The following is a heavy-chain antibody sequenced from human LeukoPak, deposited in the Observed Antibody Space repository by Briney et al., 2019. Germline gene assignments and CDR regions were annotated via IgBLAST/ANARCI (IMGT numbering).Heavy chain of an antibody. CDR3: ARGEGLLHYFDY. V-gene: IGHV4-39*07. D-gene: IGHD3/OR15-3a*01. Sequence: SETVSLTCTVSGGSITSSGYYWGWIRQPPGKGLEWIGEINHSGSTNYHPSRKSRVTISVDTSNHQFSLKLSSVTAADTAVYYCARGEGLLHYFDYWAQGTLVTVSS. J-gene: IGHJ4*02. CDR1: GGSITSSGYY. CDR2: INHSGST.